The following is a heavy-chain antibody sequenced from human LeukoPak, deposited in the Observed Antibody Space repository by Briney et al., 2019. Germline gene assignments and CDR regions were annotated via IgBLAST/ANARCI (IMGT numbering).Heavy chain of an antibody. J-gene: IGHJ6*03. Sequence: SETLSLTCTVSGGSISSYYWSWIRQPAGKGLEWIGRIYISGSGSTNYNPSLKSRVTISVDTSKNQFSLKLSSVTAADTAVYYCARVNLCGGDCFYYYYYMDVWGKGTTVTVSS. V-gene: IGHV4-4*07. CDR1: GGSISSYY. D-gene: IGHD2-21*02. CDR3: ARVNLCGGDCFYYYYYMDV. CDR2: IYISGSGST.